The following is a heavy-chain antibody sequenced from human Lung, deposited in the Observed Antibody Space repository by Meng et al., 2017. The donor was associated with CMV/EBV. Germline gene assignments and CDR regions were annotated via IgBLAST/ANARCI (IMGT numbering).Heavy chain of an antibody. J-gene: IGHJ4*02. CDR1: GFTFSSYG. CDR3: AKAVYGSSSEGY. V-gene: IGHV3-30*02. Sequence: SXAASGFTFSSYGMHWVRQAPGKGLEWVAFIRYDGSNKYYADSVKGRFTISRDNSKNTLYLQMNSLRAEDTAVYYCAKAVYGSSSEGYWGQGTXVNVSS. D-gene: IGHD6-13*01. CDR2: IRYDGSNK.